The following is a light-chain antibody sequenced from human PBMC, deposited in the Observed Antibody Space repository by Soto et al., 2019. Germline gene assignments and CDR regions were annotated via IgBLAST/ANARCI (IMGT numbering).Light chain of an antibody. CDR1: NIGSKS. J-gene: IGLJ1*01. CDR2: YDS. V-gene: IGLV3-21*04. CDR3: QVRDSSSVRRGV. Sequence: SSELTQPPSVSVAPGKTARITCGGNNIGSKSVHWYQQKQGQAPVLVIYYDSDRPSGIPERCSGCNSGNTATLTISRVVDGDEADDYCQVRDSSSVRRGVFGTGTKLTVL.